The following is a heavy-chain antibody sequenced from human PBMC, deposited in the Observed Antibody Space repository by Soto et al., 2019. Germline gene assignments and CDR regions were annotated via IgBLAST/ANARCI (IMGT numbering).Heavy chain of an antibody. CDR1: GFTFSDYY. CDR2: ISSSISYT. Sequence: QVQLVESGGGLVKPGGSLRLSCAASGFTFSDYYMSWIRQAPGKGLEWVSYISSSISYTNYADSVKGRFTISRDISRSTLDLQMNSLRVEDTALYYCAKLRGRGIFEYWGQGTMVTISS. J-gene: IGHJ4*02. D-gene: IGHD1-26*01. V-gene: IGHV3-11*05. CDR3: AKLRGRGIFEY.